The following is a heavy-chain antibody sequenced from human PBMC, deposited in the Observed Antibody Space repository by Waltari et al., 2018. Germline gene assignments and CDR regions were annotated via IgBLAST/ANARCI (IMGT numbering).Heavy chain of an antibody. CDR3: ARALIGDSGYDYTGWFDP. V-gene: IGHV3-21*01. D-gene: IGHD5-12*01. CDR2: ISSSSSYI. Sequence: EVQLVESGGGLVKPGGSLRLSCAASGFTFSSYSMNWVRQAPGKGLEWVSSISSSSSYIYYADSVKGRFTISRDNAKNSLYLQMNSLRAEDTAVYYCARALIGDSGYDYTGWFDPWGQGTLVTVSS. J-gene: IGHJ5*02. CDR1: GFTFSSYS.